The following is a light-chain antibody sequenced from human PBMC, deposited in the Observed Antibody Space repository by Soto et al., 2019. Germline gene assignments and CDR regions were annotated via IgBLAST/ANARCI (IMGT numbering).Light chain of an antibody. CDR1: QSVLYRSNNKNY. CDR3: QQYYSPLRT. CDR2: WAS. Sequence: DIVMTQSPDSLSVSLGERATINCKSSQSVLYRSNNKNYLAWYQQKPGQPPRLLIYWASTRESGVPDRFSGSGSGADFTLTISSLQAEDVAVYFCQQYYSPLRTFGQGTKVEIK. V-gene: IGKV4-1*01. J-gene: IGKJ1*01.